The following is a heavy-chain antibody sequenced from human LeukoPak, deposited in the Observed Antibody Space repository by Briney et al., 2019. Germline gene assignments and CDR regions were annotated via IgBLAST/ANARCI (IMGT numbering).Heavy chain of an antibody. V-gene: IGHV3-53*01. CDR2: IYSGGST. CDR1: GFTVTDNY. Sequence: PGGSLRLSCAVSGFTVTDNYMSWVRQAPGKGLEWVSVIYSGGSTYYADSVEGRFTVSRDNSKNTLYLEMKSLRADDTAVYYCARDLHPRLTGYFDYWGQGTVVTVSS. D-gene: IGHD3-16*01. J-gene: IGHJ4*02. CDR3: ARDLHPRLTGYFDY.